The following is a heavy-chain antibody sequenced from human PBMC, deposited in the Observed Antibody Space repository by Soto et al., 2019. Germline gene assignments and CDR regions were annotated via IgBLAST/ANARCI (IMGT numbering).Heavy chain of an antibody. J-gene: IGHJ4*02. V-gene: IGHV2-5*02. D-gene: IGHD3-3*01. CDR2: VYWDDDK. Sequence: QITLNESGPTVVRPTETLTLTCRFSGFSLTTSGVGVGWIRQSPGKAPEWLALVYWDDDKRYSASLKSRLTITKDACKDQVVLTVSDLDPTDTATYYCAHRVLRTVFGLVTTTASYFDFLVQGTPVAVSS. CDR3: AHRVLRTVFGLVTTTASYFDF. CDR1: GFSLTTSGVG.